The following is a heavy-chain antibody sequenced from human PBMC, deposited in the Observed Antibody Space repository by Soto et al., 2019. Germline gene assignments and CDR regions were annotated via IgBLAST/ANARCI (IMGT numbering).Heavy chain of an antibody. V-gene: IGHV1-69*12. J-gene: IGHJ5*02. CDR2: TILPFGTP. CDR3: ARGPDYEGYFDL. Sequence: QVQLVQSGAEVKKPGSSVKVSSKASGGTFSSHAVSWLRQAPGQGIEWMGGTILPFGTPNYAQKVQGRLTISADEEMTTVYMELSSLRSEDTAVYYCARGPDYEGYFDLWGQGILVTVSS. CDR1: GGTFSSHA. D-gene: IGHD4-17*01.